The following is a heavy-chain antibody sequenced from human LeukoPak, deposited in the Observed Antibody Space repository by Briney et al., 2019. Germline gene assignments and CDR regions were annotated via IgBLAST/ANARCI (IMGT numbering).Heavy chain of an antibody. D-gene: IGHD3-10*01. J-gene: IGHJ4*02. CDR1: GGSLSGYY. Sequence: SETLSLTCAVYGGSLSGYYWSWIRQPPGKGLEWIGEINHSGSTNYNPSLKSRVTISVDTSKNQFSLKLSSVTAADTAVYYCARGRYGSGSYYNVGYFDYWGQGTLVTVSS. CDR3: ARGRYGSGSYYNVGYFDY. CDR2: INHSGST. V-gene: IGHV4-34*01.